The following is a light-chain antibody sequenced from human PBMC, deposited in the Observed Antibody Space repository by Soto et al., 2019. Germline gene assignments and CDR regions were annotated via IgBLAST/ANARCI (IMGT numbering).Light chain of an antibody. J-gene: IGKJ1*01. Sequence: EIVLTQSPATLSLSPGERATLSCRASQSVSSYLAWYHQKPGQAPRLLIYDASNRATGIPARFSGRGSGTDFSLNISSLGPEDFAVYYCQQRSNGPTWTVGQGTKGEIK. CDR3: QQRSNGPTWT. CDR2: DAS. V-gene: IGKV3-11*01. CDR1: QSVSSY.